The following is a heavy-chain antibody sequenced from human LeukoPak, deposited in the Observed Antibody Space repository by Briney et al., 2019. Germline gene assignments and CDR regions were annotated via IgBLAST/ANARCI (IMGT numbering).Heavy chain of an antibody. Sequence: PGGSLRLSCAASGFTFSSYAMSWVRQAPGKGLEWVSAISGSGGSTYYADSVKGRFTISRDNSKNTLYLQMNSLGAEDTAVYYCAKGRFRVGATHPTDYWGQGTLVTVSS. J-gene: IGHJ4*02. CDR2: ISGSGGST. CDR3: AKGRFRVGATHPTDY. V-gene: IGHV3-23*01. D-gene: IGHD1-26*01. CDR1: GFTFSSYA.